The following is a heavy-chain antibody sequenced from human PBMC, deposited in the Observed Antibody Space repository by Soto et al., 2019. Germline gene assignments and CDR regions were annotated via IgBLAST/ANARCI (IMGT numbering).Heavy chain of an antibody. J-gene: IGHJ4*02. D-gene: IGHD6-13*01. Sequence: ESGGGVVQPGRSLRLSCAASGFIFSDYAMHWVRQAPGKGLEWVAVISYGGDTKYYADSVRGRFAISRDNLKNTLDLQMNSLNPEDTAVYHCAKARHSTSWYGLEADLWGQGTLVTVSS. CDR3: AKARHSTSWYGLEADL. CDR1: GFIFSDYA. V-gene: IGHV3-30*09. CDR2: ISYGGDTK.